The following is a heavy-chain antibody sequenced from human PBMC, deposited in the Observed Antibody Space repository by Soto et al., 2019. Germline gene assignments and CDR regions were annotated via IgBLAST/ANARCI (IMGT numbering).Heavy chain of an antibody. J-gene: IGHJ6*02. D-gene: IGHD3-10*01. Sequence: QVQLVESGGGVVQPGRSLRLSCAASEFTFSNYGMHWVRQAPGKGLEWVAVILNDVSNRYHADSVKDRFTISRDNSKNTLYLQMNSLRAEETAVYYCARDDEYSGNGMDVWGQGTTVTVS. CDR2: ILNDVSNR. CDR1: EFTFSNYG. CDR3: ARDDEYSGNGMDV. V-gene: IGHV3-33*01.